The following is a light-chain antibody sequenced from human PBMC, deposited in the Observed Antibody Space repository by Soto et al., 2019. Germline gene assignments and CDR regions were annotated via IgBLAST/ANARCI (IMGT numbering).Light chain of an antibody. CDR1: QTISSY. CDR2: AAS. J-gene: IGKJ2*01. Sequence: DIQMTQSPSSLSASVGDRVTITCRASQTISSYLNWYQQKPGKAPKLLIYAASSLQSGVPSRFSGSGSGTDFTITISSLQPEDFATYYRPKGHSIPYTFGQGTKLEIK. CDR3: PKGHSIPYT. V-gene: IGKV1-39*01.